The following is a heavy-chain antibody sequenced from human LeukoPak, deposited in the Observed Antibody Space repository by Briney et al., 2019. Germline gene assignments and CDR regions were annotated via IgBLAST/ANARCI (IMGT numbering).Heavy chain of an antibody. D-gene: IGHD3/OR15-3a*01. CDR3: ARDHEGLRALGLVSQPQP. V-gene: IGHV1-46*01. J-gene: IGHJ5*02. CDR1: GYTFTSYY. CDR2: INPSGGST. Sequence: GASVKVSCKASGYTFTSYYMHWVRQAPGQGLEWMGIINPSGGSTSYAQKFQGRVTMTRDTSTSTVYMELSSLRSEDTAVYYCARDHEGLRALGLVSQPQPWGQGTLVTVSS.